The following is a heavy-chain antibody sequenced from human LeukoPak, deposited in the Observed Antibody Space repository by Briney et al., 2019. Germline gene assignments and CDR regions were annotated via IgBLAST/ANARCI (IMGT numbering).Heavy chain of an antibody. J-gene: IGHJ4*02. V-gene: IGHV3-23*01. CDR1: GFTFSNFA. CDR3: AREWELPPFDY. D-gene: IGHD1-26*01. Sequence: RAGGSLRLSCAASGFTFSNFAMSWVRQAPGKGLEWVSTISGGGGSTYYADSVKGRFTISRDNSKNTLYLQMNSLRAEDTAVYYCAREWELPPFDYWGQGTLVTVSS. CDR2: ISGGGGST.